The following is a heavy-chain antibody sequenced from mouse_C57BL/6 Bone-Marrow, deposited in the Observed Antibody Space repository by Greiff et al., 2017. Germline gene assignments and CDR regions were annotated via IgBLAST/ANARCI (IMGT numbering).Heavy chain of an antibody. D-gene: IGHD1-1*01. CDR2: IYPGDGDT. Sequence: VQLQESGPELVKPGASVKISCKASGYAFSSSWMNWVKQRPGKGLEWIGRIYPGDGDTNYNGKFKGKATLTADKSSSTAYMQLSSLTSEDSAVYFCARRSITTVVAYYAMDYWGQGTSVTVSS. V-gene: IGHV1-82*01. CDR1: GYAFSSSW. CDR3: ARRSITTVVAYYAMDY. J-gene: IGHJ4*01.